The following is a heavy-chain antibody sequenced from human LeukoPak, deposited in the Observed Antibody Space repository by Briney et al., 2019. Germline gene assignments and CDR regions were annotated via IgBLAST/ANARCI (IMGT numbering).Heavy chain of an antibody. V-gene: IGHV4-4*09. CDR3: ATTTTIASWFDP. D-gene: IGHD2-21*01. Sequence: PSETLSLTCSVSGGSISGYYWSWVRQPPGKGLEWIGYIYTSGSTNYNPSPKSRVTISVDTSKNQFSLKLSSVTAADTAVYYCATTTTIASWFDPWGQGTLVTVSS. CDR2: IYTSGST. CDR1: GGSISGYY. J-gene: IGHJ5*02.